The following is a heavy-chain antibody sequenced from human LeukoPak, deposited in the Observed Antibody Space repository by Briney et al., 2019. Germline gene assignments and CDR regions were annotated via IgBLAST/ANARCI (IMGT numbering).Heavy chain of an antibody. CDR1: GFTFSSYS. V-gene: IGHV3-21*01. CDR2: ISSSSSYI. CDR3: ARKEAYCGGDCYSGRGPLDP. J-gene: IGHJ5*02. D-gene: IGHD2-21*01. Sequence: GGSLRLSCAASGFTFSSYSMNWVRQAPGKGLEWVSSISSSSSYIYYADSVKGRFTISRDNAKNSLYLQMNSLRAEDTAVYYCARKEAYCGGDCYSGRGPLDPWGQGTLVTVSS.